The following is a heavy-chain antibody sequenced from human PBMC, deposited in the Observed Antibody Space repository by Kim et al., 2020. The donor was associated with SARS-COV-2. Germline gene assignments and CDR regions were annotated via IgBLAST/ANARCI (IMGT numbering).Heavy chain of an antibody. CDR1: GFTVSSKY. CDR3: GREDYYYDSFGNLRYYYGMDV. J-gene: IGHJ6*02. V-gene: IGHV3-66*01. Sequence: GGSLRLSCAASGFTVSSKYMSWVRQAPGKGLEWVSVIYSVSIYSAGSTYYADSVKGRFTISRDNSKNTLYLEINNLRAEDTAVYYCGREDYYYDSFGNLRYYYGMDVWGQGTTVTVSS. D-gene: IGHD3-22*01. CDR2: IYSVSIYSAGST.